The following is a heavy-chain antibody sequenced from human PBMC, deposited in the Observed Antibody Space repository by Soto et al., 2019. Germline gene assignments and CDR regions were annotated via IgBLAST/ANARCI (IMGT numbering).Heavy chain of an antibody. J-gene: IGHJ6*02. CDR1: GGSISSYY. CDR2: IYYSGST. V-gene: IGHV4-59*01. Sequence: SETLSLTCTVSGGSISSYYWSWIRQPPGRGLEWIGYIYYSGSTNYNPSLKSRVTISVDTSKNQFSLKLSSVTAADTAVYYCARDSVAESYYYYYGMDVWGQGTTVTVSS. D-gene: IGHD6-19*01. CDR3: ARDSVAESYYYYYGMDV.